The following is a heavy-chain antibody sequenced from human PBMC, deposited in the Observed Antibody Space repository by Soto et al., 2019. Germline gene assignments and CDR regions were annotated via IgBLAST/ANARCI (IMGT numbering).Heavy chain of an antibody. D-gene: IGHD6-13*01. Sequence: SETLSLTCAVYNGSFSGYYWTWIRRPPGKGLEWIGEVSHSGSTHYIPALKSRLTISVDTSKNQLSLNLKSVTAADTAVYYCARAMDSSSWQEYFDYWGQGTLVTVSS. V-gene: IGHV4-34*01. J-gene: IGHJ4*02. CDR3: ARAMDSSSWQEYFDY. CDR2: VSHSGST. CDR1: NGSFSGYY.